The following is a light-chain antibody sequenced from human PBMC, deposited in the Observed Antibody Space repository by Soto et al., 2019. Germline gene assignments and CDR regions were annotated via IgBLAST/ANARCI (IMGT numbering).Light chain of an antibody. Sequence: AIQLTQSPSSLSASVGDRVTIACRASQGISSALAWYQQKPGKPPKLLIYDASSLESGVPSRFSGRGSGTDFTLTISSLQPEDFATYYCQQFNSYPLTFGGGTKVEIK. J-gene: IGKJ4*01. CDR1: QGISSA. V-gene: IGKV1-13*02. CDR3: QQFNSYPLT. CDR2: DAS.